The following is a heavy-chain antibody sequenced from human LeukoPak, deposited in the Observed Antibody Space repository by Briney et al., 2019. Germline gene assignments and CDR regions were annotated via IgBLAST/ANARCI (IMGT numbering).Heavy chain of an antibody. Sequence: GGSLRLSCAASGFTFSSYGMHWVRQAPGKGLEWVSAISASGGGTYYADSVKGRFTISRDNSKNTLYLQMNSLRAGDTAVYYCAKGGCSSTSCYTGDDYWGQGTLVTASS. CDR1: GFTFSSYG. V-gene: IGHV3-23*01. CDR2: ISASGGGT. CDR3: AKGGCSSTSCYTGDDY. J-gene: IGHJ4*02. D-gene: IGHD2-2*02.